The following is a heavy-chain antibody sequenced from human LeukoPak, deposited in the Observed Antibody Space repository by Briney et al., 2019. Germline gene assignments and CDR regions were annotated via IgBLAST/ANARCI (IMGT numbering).Heavy chain of an antibody. J-gene: IGHJ4*02. V-gene: IGHV4-59*08. CDR3: ASLHNFDLYY. Sequence: SETLSLTCTVSGGSISSYYWSWIRQPPGKGLEWIAYIYYSGITKYNPSLQSRVTISLDTSKNQFSLKMSSVTAADTAVYYCASLHNFDLYYWGQGTLVTVSS. CDR1: GGSISSYY. CDR2: IYYSGIT. D-gene: IGHD3-9*01.